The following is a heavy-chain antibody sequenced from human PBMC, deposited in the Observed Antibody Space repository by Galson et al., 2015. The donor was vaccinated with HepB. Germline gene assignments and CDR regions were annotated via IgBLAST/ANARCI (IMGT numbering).Heavy chain of an antibody. D-gene: IGHD6-19*01. V-gene: IGHV1-69*13. CDR1: GGTFSSYA. Sequence: SVKVSCKASGGTFSSYAISWVRQAPGQGLEWMGGIIPIFGTANYAQKFQGRVTITADESTSTAYMELSSLRSEDTAVYYCAARSKYSSGWADDYYYYSMDVWGQGTTVTVSS. CDR2: IIPIFGTA. CDR3: AARSKYSSGWADDYYYYSMDV. J-gene: IGHJ6*02.